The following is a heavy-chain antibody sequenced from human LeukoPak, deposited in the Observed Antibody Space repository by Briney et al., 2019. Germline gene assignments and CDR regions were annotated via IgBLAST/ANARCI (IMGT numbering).Heavy chain of an antibody. CDR3: AKDDDYVWGSYFDY. CDR1: GFTFDDYA. CDR2: ISWNSGSI. D-gene: IGHD3-16*01. J-gene: IGHJ4*02. Sequence: GRSLRLSCAASGFTFDDYAMHWVRHAPGKGLEWVSGISWNSGSIGYADSVKGRFTISRDNAKNSLYLQMNSLRAEDTALYYCAKDDDYVWGSYFDYWGQGTLVTVSS. V-gene: IGHV3-9*01.